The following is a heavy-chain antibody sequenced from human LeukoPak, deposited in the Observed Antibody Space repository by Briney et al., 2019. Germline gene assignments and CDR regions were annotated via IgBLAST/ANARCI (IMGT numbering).Heavy chain of an antibody. CDR1: GFTFSSYA. CDR2: ISDSGGST. Sequence: GGSLRLSCAASGFTFSSYAMSWVRQAPGKGLEWVSTISDSGGSTYYADSLKGRFTISRDNYKNTLYLQMNSLRAEDTAVYYCAKVDYYDSSGNYPNWFDPWGQGTLVTVSS. J-gene: IGHJ5*02. CDR3: AKVDYYDSSGNYPNWFDP. D-gene: IGHD3-22*01. V-gene: IGHV3-23*01.